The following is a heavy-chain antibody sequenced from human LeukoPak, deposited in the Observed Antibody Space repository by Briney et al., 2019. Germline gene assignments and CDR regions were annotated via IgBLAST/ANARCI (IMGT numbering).Heavy chain of an antibody. D-gene: IGHD6-13*01. CDR3: ARRKAVTGYSSSWALEPFYYYYYMDV. J-gene: IGHJ6*03. CDR2: IYPGDSDT. V-gene: IGHV5-51*01. CDR1: GYSFTSYW. Sequence: GESLKISCKGSGYSFTSYWIGWVRQMPGKGLEWMGIIYPGDSDTRYSPSFQGQVTISADKSISTAYLQWSSLKASDTAMYYCARRKAVTGYSSSWALEPFYYYYYMDVWGKGTTVTVSS.